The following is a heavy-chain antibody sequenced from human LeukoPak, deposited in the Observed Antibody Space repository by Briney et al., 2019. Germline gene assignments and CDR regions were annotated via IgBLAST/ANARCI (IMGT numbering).Heavy chain of an antibody. CDR3: ARDMYYDILTGYYGGYNWFDH. CDR1: AASISSYY. CDR2: INYSGST. V-gene: IGHV4-59*01. J-gene: IGHJ5*02. Sequence: PSETLSLTCTVSAASISSYYWSWLRQPPGKGLEWIGHINYSGSTNYNPSLKSRVTISVDTSKNQFSLKLSSVTAADTVVYYCARDMYYDILTGYYGGYNWFDHWGQGTLVTVSS. D-gene: IGHD3-9*01.